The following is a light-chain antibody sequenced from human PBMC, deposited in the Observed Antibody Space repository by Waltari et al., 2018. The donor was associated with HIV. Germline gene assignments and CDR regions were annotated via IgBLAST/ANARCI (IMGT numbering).Light chain of an antibody. CDR1: ELGDKY. CDR3: QSWGSTTSGV. V-gene: IGLV3-1*01. J-gene: IGLJ3*02. CDR2: QNN. Sequence: SYEVTQPPSVAVSPGQTATIPCSGYELGDKYHCWYQQKPGQSPLLVIYQNNKRPSGIPERFSGSSSGHTATLTISGTLPMDEADYYCQSWGSTTSGVFGRGTRLTVL.